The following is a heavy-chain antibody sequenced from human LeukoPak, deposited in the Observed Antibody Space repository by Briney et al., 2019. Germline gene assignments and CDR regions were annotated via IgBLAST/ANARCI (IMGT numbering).Heavy chain of an antibody. CDR1: GFTFSSYA. D-gene: IGHD6-6*01. V-gene: IGHV3-23*01. Sequence: GSLRLSFAASGFTFSSYAMSWVRPAPGKGPEWVSAISISGENTYYADSVKGRLTISRDTSRNTLYLQMHSLRVEDTAVYYCARLISTSSSRFSDYWGQGTLVTVSS. CDR3: ARLISTSSSRFSDY. CDR2: ISISGENT. J-gene: IGHJ4*02.